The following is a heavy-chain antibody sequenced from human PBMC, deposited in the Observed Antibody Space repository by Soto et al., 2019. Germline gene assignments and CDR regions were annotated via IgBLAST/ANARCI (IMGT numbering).Heavy chain of an antibody. J-gene: IGHJ4*02. CDR1: GYTFSNYG. CDR3: ARGGGYYGSGTYPFDF. V-gene: IGHV1-18*01. Sequence: QVQLVQSGAEVKKPGASVKVSCKTSGYTFSNYGIAWVRQAPGQSLEWMGWISVYNYNTNYAQKLHGRVNMTXXIXTXXGYMELRSLISDDTAVYYCARGGGYYGSGTYPFDFWGQGTLVTVSS. D-gene: IGHD3-10*01. CDR2: ISVYNYNT.